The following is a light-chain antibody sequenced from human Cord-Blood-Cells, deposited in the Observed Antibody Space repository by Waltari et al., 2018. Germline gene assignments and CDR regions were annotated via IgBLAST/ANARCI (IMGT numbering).Light chain of an antibody. CDR2: EVS. CDR1: SSAVGGYNS. Sequence: QSALPQPPAVSGSPGQSVTISCPATSSAVGGYNSVSWYQQHPGKAPKLMIYEVSKRPSGVPDRFSGSKSGNTASLTISGLQAEDEADYYCCSYAGSYSWVFGGGTKLTVL. J-gene: IGLJ3*02. CDR3: CSYAGSYSWV. V-gene: IGLV2-11*01.